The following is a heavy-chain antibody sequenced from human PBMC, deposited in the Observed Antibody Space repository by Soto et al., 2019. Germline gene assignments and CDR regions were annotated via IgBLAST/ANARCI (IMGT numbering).Heavy chain of an antibody. D-gene: IGHD6-19*01. CDR3: AKVGSSGWYFDY. J-gene: IGHJ4*02. CDR1: GLTFSSYA. CDR2: ISGSGGST. V-gene: IGHV3-23*01. Sequence: GGALRLSCAASGLTFSSYAMSWVRQGPGKGLEWVSGISGSGGSTYYADSVKGRFTISRDNSKNTLYLQMNSLRVEDTAVYYCAKVGSSGWYFDYWGQGILVTVSS.